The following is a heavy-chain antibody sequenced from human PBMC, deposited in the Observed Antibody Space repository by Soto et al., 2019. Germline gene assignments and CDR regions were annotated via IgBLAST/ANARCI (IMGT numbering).Heavy chain of an antibody. Sequence: GGSLRLSCAVSGFTFSSYAMHWVRQAPGKGLEWVAVISYDGSNKYYADSVKGRFTISRDNSKNTLYLQMNSLRAEDTAVYYCARDLSTGADSSSWYVYYYGMDVWGQGTTVTVS. CDR1: GFTFSSYA. V-gene: IGHV3-30-3*01. J-gene: IGHJ6*02. D-gene: IGHD6-13*01. CDR2: ISYDGSNK. CDR3: ARDLSTGADSSSWYVYYYGMDV.